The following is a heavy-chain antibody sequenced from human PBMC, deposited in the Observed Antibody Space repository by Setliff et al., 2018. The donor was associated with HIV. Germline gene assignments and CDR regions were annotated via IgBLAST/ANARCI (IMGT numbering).Heavy chain of an antibody. D-gene: IGHD2-15*01. Sequence: ASVKVSCKASGYSLSTYAISWVRQAPGQGLEWMGWIDSNNGNRNFAQKFRGRVTMTTDISTNTAYMEVRSLSFDDTAVYYCARLKGVLVVMLDAFDIWGQGTMVTVSS. V-gene: IGHV1-18*01. CDR1: GYSLSTYA. J-gene: IGHJ3*02. CDR3: ARLKGVLVVMLDAFDI. CDR2: IDSNNGNR.